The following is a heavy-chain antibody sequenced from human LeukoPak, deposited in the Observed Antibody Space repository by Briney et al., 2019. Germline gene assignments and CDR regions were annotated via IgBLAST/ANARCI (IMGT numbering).Heavy chain of an antibody. CDR3: ARVCGGNGRQGSNWFDP. CDR2: IYYSGST. Sequence: PSGTLSLTCAVSGGSVSSSNWWGWVRQPPGKGLEWIGYIYYSGSTNYNPSLKSRVTISVDTSKNQFSLKLSSVTAADTAVYYCARVCGGNGRQGSNWFDPWGQGTLVTVSS. CDR1: GGSVSSSNW. D-gene: IGHD2-15*01. V-gene: IGHV4-4*02. J-gene: IGHJ5*02.